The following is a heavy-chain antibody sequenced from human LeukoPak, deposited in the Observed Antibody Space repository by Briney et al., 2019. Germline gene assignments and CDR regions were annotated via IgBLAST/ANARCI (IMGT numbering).Heavy chain of an antibody. J-gene: IGHJ4*02. D-gene: IGHD2-21*01. V-gene: IGHV3-53*01. CDR2: IYSGGST. Sequence: GGSLRLSCAVSGPTVSNNYMSWVRQAPGKGLEWVSVIYSGGSTYYADSVKGRFTISRDNSKNTLFPQMNSLRAEDTAVYYCARDSHSSWYFDYWGQGTLVTVSS. CDR1: GPTVSNNY. CDR3: ARDSHSSWYFDY.